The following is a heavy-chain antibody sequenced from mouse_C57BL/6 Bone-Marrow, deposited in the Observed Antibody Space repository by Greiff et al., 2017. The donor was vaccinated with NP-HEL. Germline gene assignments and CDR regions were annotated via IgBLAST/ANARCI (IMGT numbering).Heavy chain of an antibody. CDR2: IHPNSGST. Sequence: QVQLQQPGAELVKPGASVKLSCKASGYTFTSYWMHWVKQRPGQGLEWIGMIHPNSGSTNYNKKFKSKATLTVDKSSSTAYMQLSSLTSEDSAVYYCAREGDERAWFAYWGQGTLVTVSA. CDR1: GYTFTSYW. V-gene: IGHV1-64*01. J-gene: IGHJ3*01. CDR3: AREGDERAWFAY.